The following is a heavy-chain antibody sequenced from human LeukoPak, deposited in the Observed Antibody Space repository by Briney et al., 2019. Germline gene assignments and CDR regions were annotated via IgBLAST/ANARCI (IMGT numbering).Heavy chain of an antibody. CDR1: GDSIRSYY. J-gene: IGHJ4*02. V-gene: IGHV4-59*12. CDR2: IYYSGGT. D-gene: IGHD3-10*01. CDR3: ARLVYGSGIDY. Sequence: SETLSLTCTVSGDSIRSYYWSWIRQPPGKGLDWIGFIYYSGGTTYNPSLKSRVSISIDTSKNQFSLKLSSVTAADTAVYYCARLVYGSGIDYWGQGTLVTVSS.